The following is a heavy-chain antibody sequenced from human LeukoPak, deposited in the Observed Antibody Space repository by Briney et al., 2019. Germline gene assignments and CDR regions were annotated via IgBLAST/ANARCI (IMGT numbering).Heavy chain of an antibody. CDR2: IYYSGST. J-gene: IGHJ4*02. V-gene: IGHV4-59*01. Sequence: SETLSLTCTVSGGSISSYYWSWIRQPPGKGLEWIGYIYYSGSTNYNPSLKSRVTISVDTSKNQFSLKLSSVTAADTAVYYCARGLTETSLKYSSSWYLGGLFDYWGQGTLVTVSS. CDR1: GGSISSYY. D-gene: IGHD6-13*01. CDR3: ARGLTETSLKYSSSWYLGGLFDY.